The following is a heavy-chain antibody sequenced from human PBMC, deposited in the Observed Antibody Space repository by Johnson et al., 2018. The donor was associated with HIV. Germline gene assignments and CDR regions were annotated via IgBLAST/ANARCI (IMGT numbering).Heavy chain of an antibody. D-gene: IGHD5-18*01. CDR3: AKEQPARAFDI. Sequence: VQLVESGGGLVQPGGSLRLSCAASGFTFSSYAMSWVRQAPGKGLEWVAVISFDGSNKYYADSVKGRFTISRDSSKNTLYLQMNSLRAEDTAVYYCAKEQPARAFDIWGQGTMVTVSS. V-gene: IGHV3-30*18. CDR2: ISFDGSNK. J-gene: IGHJ3*02. CDR1: GFTFSSYA.